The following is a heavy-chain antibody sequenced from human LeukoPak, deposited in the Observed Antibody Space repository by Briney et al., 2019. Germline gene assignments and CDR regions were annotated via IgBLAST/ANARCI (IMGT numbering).Heavy chain of an antibody. CDR1: GFTVSSNY. Sequence: GGSLRLSCAASGFTVSSNYMSWARQAPGKGLEWVSVIYSGGSTYYSDSVKGRFTISRDNSKNTLYLQMNSLRAEDTAVYYCARDILTKQAYSGYDNWGQGTLVTVSS. CDR2: IYSGGST. V-gene: IGHV3-66*01. J-gene: IGHJ4*02. D-gene: IGHD5-12*01. CDR3: ARDILTKQAYSGYDN.